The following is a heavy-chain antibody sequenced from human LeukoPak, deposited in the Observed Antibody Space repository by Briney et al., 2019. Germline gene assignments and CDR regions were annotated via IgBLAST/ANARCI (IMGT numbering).Heavy chain of an antibody. CDR3: ARGRGLTIFGVISWFDP. Sequence: GGSLRLSCAASEFSVGSNYMTWVRQAPGKGLEGVANIKQDGSEKYYVDSVKGRFTISRDNAKNSLYLLMNSLRAEDTAVYYCARGRGLTIFGVISWFDPWGQGTLVSVSS. CDR1: EFSVGSNY. CDR2: IKQDGSEK. V-gene: IGHV3-7*01. D-gene: IGHD3-3*01. J-gene: IGHJ5*02.